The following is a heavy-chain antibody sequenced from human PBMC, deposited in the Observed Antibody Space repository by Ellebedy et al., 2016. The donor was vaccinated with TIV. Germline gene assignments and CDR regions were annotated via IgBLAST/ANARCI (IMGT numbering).Heavy chain of an antibody. J-gene: IGHJ5*02. CDR1: GFTFSSYA. V-gene: IGHV3-23*01. D-gene: IGHD2-21*02. CDR2: ISGSGGST. Sequence: GGSLRLXXAASGFTFSSYAMSWVRQAPGKGLEWVSAISGSGGSTYYADSVQGRFTISRDNSKNTLYLQMNSLRAEDTAVYYCALEYCGGGCYPEPNWFDPWGQGTLVTVSS. CDR3: ALEYCGGGCYPEPNWFDP.